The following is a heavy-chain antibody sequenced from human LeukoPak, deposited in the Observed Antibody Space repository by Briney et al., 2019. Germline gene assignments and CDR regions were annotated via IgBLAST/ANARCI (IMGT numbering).Heavy chain of an antibody. Sequence: PGRSLRLSCAASGFTFSSYAMHWVRQAPGKGLEWVAVISYDGSNKYYADSVKGRFTISRDNSKSTLYLQMNSLRAEDTAVYYCARVGCSSTSCYRGYYYGMDVWGQGTTVTVSS. D-gene: IGHD2-2*02. CDR2: ISYDGSNK. CDR1: GFTFSSYA. CDR3: ARVGCSSTSCYRGYYYGMDV. J-gene: IGHJ6*02. V-gene: IGHV3-30*04.